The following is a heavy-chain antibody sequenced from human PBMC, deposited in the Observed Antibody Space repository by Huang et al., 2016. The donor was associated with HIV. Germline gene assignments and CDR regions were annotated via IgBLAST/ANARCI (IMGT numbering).Heavy chain of an antibody. V-gene: IGHV3-7*01. CDR1: TFRLGSYW. CDR2: IKQDESEK. J-gene: IGHJ6*02. Sequence: VESGGRLVQPGGSIRLSCVGSTFRLGSYWRSWVRQSPGKGLEGVANIKQDESEKYYVDSVKGRFNIPRDNAKKVLFLEMNNVRVEDTATYYCATKTAAMDIWGQGTTVTVS. CDR3: ATKTAAMDI. D-gene: IGHD1-7*01.